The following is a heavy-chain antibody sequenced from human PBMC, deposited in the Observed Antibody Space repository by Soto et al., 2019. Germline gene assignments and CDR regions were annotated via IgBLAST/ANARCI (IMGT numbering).Heavy chain of an antibody. CDR1: GYSFTNND. CDR3: ARMETFGSLNWLDP. D-gene: IGHD3-16*01. Sequence: ASVKVSCKASGYSFTNNDVSWVRQATGQGLEWMGWMNPGSGDTGYAQKFQGRVTMTRDISIATAYMELSSLRSDDTAIYYCARMETFGSLNWLDPWGQGTLVTVSA. V-gene: IGHV1-8*01. J-gene: IGHJ5*02. CDR2: MNPGSGDT.